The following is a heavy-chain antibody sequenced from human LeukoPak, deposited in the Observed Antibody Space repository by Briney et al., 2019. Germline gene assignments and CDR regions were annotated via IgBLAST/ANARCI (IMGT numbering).Heavy chain of an antibody. CDR2: INHSGSA. V-gene: IGHV4-34*01. D-gene: IGHD2-15*01. CDR1: GGSFSGYY. J-gene: IGHJ4*02. Sequence: PSETLSLTCAVYGGSFSGYYWSWIRQSPGKGLEWIGEINHSGSANYNPSLKSRVTISVDTSKNQFSLKLRSVTAADTAVYYCARGDPSRHCSGGSCYSVELWFDYWGQGTLVTVSS. CDR3: ARGDPSRHCSGGSCYSVELWFDY.